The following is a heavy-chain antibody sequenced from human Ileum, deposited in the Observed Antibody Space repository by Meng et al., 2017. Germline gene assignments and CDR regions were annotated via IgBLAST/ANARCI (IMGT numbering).Heavy chain of an antibody. CDR2: INPSGVST. CDR1: GYTFTNYY. CDR3: AAPGVAPPGLTGDY. J-gene: IGHJ4*02. V-gene: IGHV1-46*01. Sequence: QGQLVQAGGEVKKPGASVKVSCKASGYTFTNYYMHWVRQAPGQGLEWMGIINPSGVSTTFAQKFQGRVTLTRDTSTSTVYMELSNLRSEDTAVYYCAAPGVAPPGLTGDYWGQGTLVTVSS. D-gene: IGHD3/OR15-3a*01.